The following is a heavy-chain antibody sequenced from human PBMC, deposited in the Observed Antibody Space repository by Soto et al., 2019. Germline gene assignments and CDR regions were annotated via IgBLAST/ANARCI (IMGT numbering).Heavy chain of an antibody. Sequence: PSETLSLTCTVSGGSISSYYWSWIRQPPGKGLEWIGYIYYSGSTNYNPSLKSRVTISVDTSKNQFSLKLSSVTAADTAVYYCARVKMVRGASAFDIWGQGTMVTVSS. CDR2: IYYSGST. V-gene: IGHV4-59*01. J-gene: IGHJ3*02. CDR3: ARVKMVRGASAFDI. D-gene: IGHD3-10*01. CDR1: GGSISSYY.